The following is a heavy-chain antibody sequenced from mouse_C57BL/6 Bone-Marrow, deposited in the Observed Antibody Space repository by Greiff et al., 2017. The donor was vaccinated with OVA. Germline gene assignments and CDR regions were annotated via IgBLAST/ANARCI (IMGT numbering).Heavy chain of an antibody. D-gene: IGHD1-1*01. CDR2: IYPGSGST. V-gene: IGHV1-55*01. CDR1: GYTFTSYW. J-gene: IGHJ4*01. CDR3: ARVYYGSSLYAMDY. Sequence: VQLQQPGAELVKPGASVKMSCKASGYTFTSYWITWVKQRPGQGLEWIGDIYPGSGSTIYNEKFKSKATLTVDTSSSTAYMQLSSLTSEDSAVYYCARVYYGSSLYAMDYWGQGTSVTVSS.